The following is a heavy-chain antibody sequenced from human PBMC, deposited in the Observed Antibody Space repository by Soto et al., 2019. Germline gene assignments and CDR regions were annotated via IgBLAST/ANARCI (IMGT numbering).Heavy chain of an antibody. J-gene: IGHJ5*02. D-gene: IGHD3-9*01. CDR1: GGNISSLY. CDR2: IYYSGST. CDR3: ARHRSSLYYDILTGYDNWFDP. V-gene: IGHV4-59*08. Sequence: PSQTQPLTCTLSGGNISSLYWRWIRQPPGKGLEWIGYIYYSGSTNYNPSLKSRVTISVDTSKDQFSLKLSSVTAADTAVYYCARHRSSLYYDILTGYDNWFDPRGKGTLVTVSS.